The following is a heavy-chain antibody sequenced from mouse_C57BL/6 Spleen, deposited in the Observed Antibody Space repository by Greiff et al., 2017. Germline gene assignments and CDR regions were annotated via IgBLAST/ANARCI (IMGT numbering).Heavy chain of an antibody. Sequence: EVKLMESGGGLVKPGGSLKLSCAASGFTFSDYGMHWVRQAPEKGLEWVAYISSGSSTIYYADTVKGRVTISRDNAKNTLFLQMTSLRSEDTAMYYCAKNYGSSLYYAMDYWGQGTSVTVSS. CDR2: ISSGSSTI. V-gene: IGHV5-17*01. D-gene: IGHD1-1*01. CDR3: AKNYGSSLYYAMDY. J-gene: IGHJ4*01. CDR1: GFTFSDYG.